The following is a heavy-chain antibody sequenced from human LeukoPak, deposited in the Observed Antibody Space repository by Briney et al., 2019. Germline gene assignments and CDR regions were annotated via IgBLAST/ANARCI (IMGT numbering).Heavy chain of an antibody. Sequence: WIASIYYTGGTYSSPSLKSLVPMSVDTSKNQFSLKLSSVTAADTAVYYCARRYSSGWSRDYWGQGTLVTVSS. D-gene: IGHD6-19*01. CDR3: ARRYSSGWSRDY. V-gene: IGHV4-39*01. J-gene: IGHJ4*02. CDR2: IYYTGGT.